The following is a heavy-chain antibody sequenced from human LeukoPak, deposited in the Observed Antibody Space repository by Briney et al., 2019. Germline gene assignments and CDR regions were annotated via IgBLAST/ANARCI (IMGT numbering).Heavy chain of an antibody. D-gene: IGHD3-10*01. CDR2: ISAYNGNT. V-gene: IGHV1-18*01. CDR1: GYTFTSYG. CDR3: ARDPRYYYGSGIYRIFDY. Sequence: ASVKVSCKASGYTFTSYGISWVRQAPGQGLEWMGWISAYNGNTNYAQKLQGRVTMTTDTSTSTAYMDLRSLTSDDTAVYYCARDPRYYYGSGIYRIFDYWGQGTLVTVSS. J-gene: IGHJ4*02.